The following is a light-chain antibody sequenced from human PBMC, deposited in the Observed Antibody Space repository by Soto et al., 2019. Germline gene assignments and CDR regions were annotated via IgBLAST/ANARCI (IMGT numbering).Light chain of an antibody. J-gene: IGKJ1*01. CDR1: QSISSW. V-gene: IGKV1-5*01. Sequence: DIQMTQSPSTLSASVGDRVTITCRASQSISSWLAWYQQKPGRAPKLLIYAASSLQSGVPSRFSGSGSGTEFTLTISSLQPDDFATYYCPHYNSYSEAFGQGTKVDIK. CDR3: PHYNSYSEA. CDR2: AAS.